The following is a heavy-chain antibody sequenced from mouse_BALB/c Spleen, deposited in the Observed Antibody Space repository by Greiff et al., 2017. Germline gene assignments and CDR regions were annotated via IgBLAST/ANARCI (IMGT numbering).Heavy chain of an antibody. J-gene: IGHJ4*01. CDR3: ARHEEGSGYPYYAMDY. CDR2: FYPGSGSI. CDR1: GYTFTEYT. Sequence: VKLMESGAELVKPGASVKLSCKASGYTFTEYTIHWVKQRSGQGLEWIGWFYPGSGSIKYNEKFKDKATLTADKSSSTVYMELSRLTSEDSAVYFCARHEEGSGYPYYAMDYWGQGTSVTVSA. D-gene: IGHD3-1*01. V-gene: IGHV1-62-2*01.